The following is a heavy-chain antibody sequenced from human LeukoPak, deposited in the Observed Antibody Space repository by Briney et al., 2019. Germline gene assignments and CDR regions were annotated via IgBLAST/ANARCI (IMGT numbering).Heavy chain of an antibody. CDR2: IIPIFGTA. D-gene: IGHD3-3*01. CDR3: ASSITIFGVVTFDY. J-gene: IGHJ4*02. V-gene: IGHV1-69*05. Sequence: ASVKVSCKASGGTFSSYAISWVRQAPGQGLKWMGGIIPIFGTANYAQKFQGRVTITTDESTSTAYMELSSLRSEDTAVYYCASSITIFGVVTFDYWGQGTLVTVSS. CDR1: GGTFSSYA.